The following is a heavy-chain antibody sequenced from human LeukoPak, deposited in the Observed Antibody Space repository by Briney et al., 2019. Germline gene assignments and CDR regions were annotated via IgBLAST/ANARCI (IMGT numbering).Heavy chain of an antibody. D-gene: IGHD3-22*01. CDR1: GGSFSGYY. V-gene: IGHV4-34*01. J-gene: IGHJ4*02. CDR2: INHSGST. CDR3: ASTQYYYDSSGYLN. Sequence: PSETLSLTCAVYGGSFSGYYWSWIRQPPGKGLEWIGEINHSGSTNYNPSLKSRVTISVDTSKNQFSLKLSSVTAADTAVYYCASTQYYYDSSGYLNWGQGTLVTVSS.